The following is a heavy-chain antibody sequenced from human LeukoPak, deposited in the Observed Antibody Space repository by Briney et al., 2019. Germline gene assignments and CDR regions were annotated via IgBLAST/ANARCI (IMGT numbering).Heavy chain of an antibody. J-gene: IGHJ3*02. CDR3: ARSGLRFLGDYYGPGEAAFDI. CDR2: IYYSGST. Sequence: PSETLSLTCTVSGGSICSYYWSWILQPPGKGLEWIGYIYYSGSTNYNPSLKSRVTMSVDTSKNQFSLKLSSVTAADTAVYYCARSGLRFLGDYYGPGEAAFDIWGQGTMVTVSS. V-gene: IGHV4-59*12. D-gene: IGHD3-10*01. CDR1: GGSICSYY.